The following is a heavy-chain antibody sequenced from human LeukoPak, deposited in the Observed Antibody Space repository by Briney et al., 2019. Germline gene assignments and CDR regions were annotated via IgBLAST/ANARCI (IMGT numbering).Heavy chain of an antibody. CDR3: ARGKTGTPGSFDY. CDR1: GGSISSYY. V-gene: IGHV4-59*01. J-gene: IGHJ4*02. D-gene: IGHD1-1*01. Sequence: PSETLSLTCTVSGGSISSYYWSWIRQPPGKGLEWIGYIYYSGSTNYNPSPKSRVTISVDTSKNQFSLKLSSVTAADTAVYYCARGKTGTPGSFDYWGQGTLVTVSS. CDR2: IYYSGST.